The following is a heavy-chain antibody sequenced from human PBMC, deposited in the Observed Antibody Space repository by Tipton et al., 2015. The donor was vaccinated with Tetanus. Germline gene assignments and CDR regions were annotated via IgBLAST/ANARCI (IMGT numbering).Heavy chain of an antibody. CDR1: GYFFASFW. V-gene: IGHV5-51*03. CDR2: IYPGDSDT. CDR3: ARLAHGDKEAGVH. Sequence: QLVQSGAEVKKPGESLKISCKGSGYFFASFWIAWVRQMPGKGLEWMGIIYPGDSDTRYSPSFQGQVTISADKSISTAYLLWSNRKASDTAIYYCARLAHGDKEAGVHWGQGTLVTVSS. J-gene: IGHJ4*02. D-gene: IGHD4-23*01.